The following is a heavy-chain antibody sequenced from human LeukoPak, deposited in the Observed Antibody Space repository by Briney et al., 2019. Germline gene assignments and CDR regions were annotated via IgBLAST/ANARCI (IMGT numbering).Heavy chain of an antibody. CDR1: GGSISSSSYY. Sequence: PSETLSLTCTVSGGSISSSSYYWGWIRQPPGKGLEWIGSIYYSGSTYYNPSLKSRVTISVDTSKNQFSLKLSSVTAADTAAHYCARQSIAVAGWGNWGQGTLVTVSS. CDR2: IYYSGST. D-gene: IGHD6-19*01. V-gene: IGHV4-39*01. CDR3: ARQSIAVAGWGN. J-gene: IGHJ4*02.